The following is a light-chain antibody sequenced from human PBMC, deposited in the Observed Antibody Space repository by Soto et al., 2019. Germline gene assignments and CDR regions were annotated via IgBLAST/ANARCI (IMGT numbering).Light chain of an antibody. CDR1: QSITAW. J-gene: IGKJ4*01. CDR2: NAS. V-gene: IGKV1-5*03. CDR3: QQYNTYPLT. Sequence: DIQMTKSPSTLSATVRERVTITCRASQSITAWLAWYQQKPGKAPKLLIYNASSLEGGVPSRFSGCGSGTEFNITISSLQPDDFATCDCQQYNTYPLTFGGGTKVDIK.